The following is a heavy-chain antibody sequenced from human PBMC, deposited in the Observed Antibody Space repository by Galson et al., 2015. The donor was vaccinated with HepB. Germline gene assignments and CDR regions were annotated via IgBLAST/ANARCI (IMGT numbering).Heavy chain of an antibody. D-gene: IGHD6-19*01. V-gene: IGHV3-11*01. CDR2: ISSSGATT. CDR1: GFSFSDHY. Sequence: LRLSCAASGFSFSDHYMSWIRQAPGRGLQWLAYISSSGATTDYAGSVKGRFTISRDNVETSLYLQLNSLRAEDTAVYYCARHHCTSSSCFYDYWGQGTLVTVSS. CDR3: ARHHCTSSSCFYDY. J-gene: IGHJ4*02.